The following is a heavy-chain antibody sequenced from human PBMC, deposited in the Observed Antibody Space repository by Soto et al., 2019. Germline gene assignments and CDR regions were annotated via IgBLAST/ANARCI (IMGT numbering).Heavy chain of an antibody. V-gene: IGHV3-43*01. CDR1: GFTLSRYT. Sequence: GGSLRHCCAASGFTLSRYTMLGFPQAPGKGLEWVALNSWDGGTSAYADSVKGRFTVSRDNKKSSLYLQMDSLRPEDTALYHCVKDGDNTGYYFTYYFDHWGQGA. CDR3: VKDGDNTGYYFTYYFDH. J-gene: IGHJ4*02. CDR2: NSWDGGTS. D-gene: IGHD3-22*01.